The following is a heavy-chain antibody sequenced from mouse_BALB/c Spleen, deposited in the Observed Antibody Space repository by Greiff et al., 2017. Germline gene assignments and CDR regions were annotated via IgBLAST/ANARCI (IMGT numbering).Heavy chain of an antibody. V-gene: IGHV5-6-5*01. CDR3: ARDLNWYFDV. Sequence: EVQRVESGGGLVKPGGSLKLSCAASGFTFSSYAMSWVRQTPEKRLEWVASISSGGSTYYPDSVKGRFTISRDNARNILYLQMSSLRSEDTAMYYCARDLNWYFDVWGAGTTVTVSS. CDR1: GFTFSSYA. J-gene: IGHJ1*01. CDR2: ISSGGST.